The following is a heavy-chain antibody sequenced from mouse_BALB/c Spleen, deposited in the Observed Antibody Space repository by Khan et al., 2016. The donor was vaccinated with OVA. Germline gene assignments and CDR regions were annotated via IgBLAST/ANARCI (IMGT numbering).Heavy chain of an antibody. Sequence: QVQLKQSGAELARPGASVKMSCKASGYTFTSYTMHWVKQRPGQGLEWIGYINPSSGYTNYNQTFKAKATLTADKSSSTAYMQLSSLTSEDSAVYYCARGTYYAMDYWGQGTSVTVSS. J-gene: IGHJ4*01. CDR2: INPSSGYT. D-gene: IGHD3-3*01. CDR3: ARGTYYAMDY. V-gene: IGHV1-4*01. CDR1: GYTFTSYT.